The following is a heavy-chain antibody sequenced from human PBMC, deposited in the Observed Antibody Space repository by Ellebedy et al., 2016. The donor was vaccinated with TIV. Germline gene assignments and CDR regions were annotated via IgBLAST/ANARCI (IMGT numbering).Heavy chain of an antibody. CDR1: GGSISSYY. V-gene: IGHV4-59*13. CDR3: ARSTAMAPAFDY. Sequence: SETLSLXCTVSGGSISSYYWSWIRQPPGKGLEWIGYIYYSGSTNYNPSLKSRVTISVDTSKNQFSLKLSSVTAADTAVYYCARSTAMAPAFDYWGQGTLVTVSS. D-gene: IGHD5-18*01. CDR2: IYYSGST. J-gene: IGHJ4*02.